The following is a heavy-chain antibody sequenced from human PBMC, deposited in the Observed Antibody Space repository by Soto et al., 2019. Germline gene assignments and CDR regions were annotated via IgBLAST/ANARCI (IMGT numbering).Heavy chain of an antibody. Sequence: SVKASCKASGGTFSSYDISWVRQAPGQGLEWMGGIIPIFGTANYAQKFQGRVTITADKSTSTAYMELSSLRSEDTAVYYCARDVNYYGSGSYRGWFDPWGQGTLVTVSS. CDR2: IIPIFGTA. J-gene: IGHJ5*02. V-gene: IGHV1-69*06. CDR1: GGTFSSYD. CDR3: ARDVNYYGSGSYRGWFDP. D-gene: IGHD3-10*01.